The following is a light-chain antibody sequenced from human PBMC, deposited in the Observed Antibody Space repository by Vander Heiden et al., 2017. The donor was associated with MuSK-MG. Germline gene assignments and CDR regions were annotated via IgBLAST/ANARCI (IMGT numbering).Light chain of an antibody. CDR1: QGISSY. Sequence: AIRMTQSPSSFSASTGDRVTITCRASQGISSYLAWYQQKPGKAPKLLIYAASTLQSGVPSRFSGSGSGTDFTLTISCLQSEDFATYYCQQNDSYPLWTFGQGTKVEIK. J-gene: IGKJ1*01. CDR2: AAS. CDR3: QQNDSYPLWT. V-gene: IGKV1-8*01.